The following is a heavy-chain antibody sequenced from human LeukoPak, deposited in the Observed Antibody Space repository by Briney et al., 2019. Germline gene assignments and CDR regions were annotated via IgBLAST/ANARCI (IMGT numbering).Heavy chain of an antibody. CDR3: ARHPLWFGDPCWFDP. CDR2: IRYDGSNK. J-gene: IGHJ5*02. CDR1: GFTFSSYG. Sequence: GGSLRLSCAASGFTFSSYGMHWVRQAPGKGLEWVTFIRYDGSNKYYADSVKGRFTISRDNSKNTLYLQMNSLRAEDTAVYYCARHPLWFGDPCWFDPWGQGTLVTVSS. D-gene: IGHD3-10*01. V-gene: IGHV3-30*02.